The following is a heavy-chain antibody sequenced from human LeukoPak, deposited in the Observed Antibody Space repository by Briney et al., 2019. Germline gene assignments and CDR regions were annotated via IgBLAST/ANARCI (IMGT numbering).Heavy chain of an antibody. D-gene: IGHD5-24*01. CDR1: GYSFTSYW. J-gene: IGHJ4*02. V-gene: IGHV5-51*01. Sequence: GESLKIPCKGSGYSFTSYWIVWVRQMPGKGPECMGIIYPGHSDTRYSPSFQGQVTISADESSNTAYLQWSSLKASDTAIYYCARHLDGYNPFDYWGQGTLVTVSS. CDR3: ARHLDGYNPFDY. CDR2: IYPGHSDT.